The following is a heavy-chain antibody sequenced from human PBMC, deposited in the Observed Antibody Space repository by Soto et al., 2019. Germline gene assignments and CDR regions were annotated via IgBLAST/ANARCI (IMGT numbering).Heavy chain of an antibody. V-gene: IGHV1-69*12. Sequence: QVQLVQSGAEVKKPGSSVKVSCKASGGTFSSYAISWVRQAPGQGLEWMGGIIPIFGTANYAQKFQGRVTSTADEXXSXAXXELSSLRSEDTAVYYCATERGNWSRGDYYYYGMDVWGQGTTVTVSS. CDR1: GGTFSSYA. D-gene: IGHD1-20*01. CDR3: ATERGNWSRGDYYYYGMDV. CDR2: IIPIFGTA. J-gene: IGHJ6*02.